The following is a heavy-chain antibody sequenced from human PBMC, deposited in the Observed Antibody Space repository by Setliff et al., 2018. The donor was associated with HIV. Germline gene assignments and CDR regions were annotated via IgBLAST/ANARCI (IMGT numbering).Heavy chain of an antibody. V-gene: IGHV3-73*01. D-gene: IGHD2-2*01. CDR2: IRG. CDR3: ARPRYCISTNCYEAFDY. Sequence: GGSLRLPCAATGVTPSDAAIHWVRQASGNGMEWVGRIRGHYGASPSGRFTISRDDSKNTAYRQITNLQIEDTAVYYCARPRYCISTNCYEAFDYWGQGTLVTVSS. CDR1: GVTPSDAA. J-gene: IGHJ4*02.